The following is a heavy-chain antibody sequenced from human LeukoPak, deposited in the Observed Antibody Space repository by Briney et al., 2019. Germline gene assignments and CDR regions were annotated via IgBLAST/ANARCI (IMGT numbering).Heavy chain of an antibody. V-gene: IGHV4-34*01. CDR3: ARYCSGGSCYSHAEYFQH. CDR1: GGSFSGYY. J-gene: IGHJ1*01. D-gene: IGHD2-15*01. Sequence: PSETLSLTCAVYGGSFSGYYWSWIRQPPGKGLEWIGEINHSGSTNYNPSLKSRVTISVDTSKNQFSPKLSSVTAADTAVYYCARYCSGGSCYSHAEYFQHWGQGTLVTVSS. CDR2: INHSGST.